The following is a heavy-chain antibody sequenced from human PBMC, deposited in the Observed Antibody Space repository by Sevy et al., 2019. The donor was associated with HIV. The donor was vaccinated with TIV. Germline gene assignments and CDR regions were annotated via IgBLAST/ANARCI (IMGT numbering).Heavy chain of an antibody. CDR1: GGTFSSYA. CDR2: IIPIFGTA. J-gene: IGHJ3*02. V-gene: IGHV1-69*06. CDR3: ASTWRTYYYDSSGWAFDI. D-gene: IGHD3-22*01. Sequence: ASVKVSCKASGGTFSSYAISWVRQAPGQGLEWMGGIIPIFGTANYAQKFQGRVTITADKSTSTAYMGLSSLRSEDTAVYYCASTWRTYYYDSSGWAFDIWGQGTMVTVSS.